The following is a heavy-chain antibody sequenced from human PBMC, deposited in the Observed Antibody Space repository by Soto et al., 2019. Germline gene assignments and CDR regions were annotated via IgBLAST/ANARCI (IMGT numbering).Heavy chain of an antibody. CDR2: IKQDEREK. J-gene: IGHJ4*02. CDR3: AREKRANGYFDY. Sequence: EVKLVASGGGLVQPGGSLRLSCAASGFAFSSYYMSWVRQAPGKGLEWVANIKQDEREKYYLDSVKGRFTISRDDAKNSLYLQMSILRVDDTAVYYCAREKRANGYFDYWGQGTLVTVSS. CDR1: GFAFSSYY. V-gene: IGHV3-7*01. D-gene: IGHD4-17*01.